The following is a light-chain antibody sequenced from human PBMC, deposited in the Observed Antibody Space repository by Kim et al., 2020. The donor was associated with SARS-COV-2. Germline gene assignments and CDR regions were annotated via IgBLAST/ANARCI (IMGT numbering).Light chain of an antibody. J-gene: IGKJ4*01. V-gene: IGKV1-39*01. CDR3: QQSYIVPLT. Sequence: DIQMTQSPSSLSASVGDRVTITCRASRTINTYLNWYQQKPGRAPKLLIYSASTFQGGVPSRFSGSGSGTNFTFTINSLQPEDFATYYCQQSYIVPLTFGGGTKVDIK. CDR1: RTINTY. CDR2: SAS.